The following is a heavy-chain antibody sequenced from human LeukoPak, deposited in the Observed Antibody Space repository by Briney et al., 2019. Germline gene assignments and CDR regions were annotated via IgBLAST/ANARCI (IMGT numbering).Heavy chain of an antibody. CDR2: ITGSSTYI. V-gene: IGHV3-21*01. Sequence: GGSVRLSCAASGFTFSGYSMNWVRQAPGKGLEWVSSITGSSTYIYYADSVKGRFTISRDNAINSLYLQMNSLRDEDTAVYYCARGHQLLYSALKGNNYFDYWGQGALVTVSS. J-gene: IGHJ4*02. CDR1: GFTFSGYS. CDR3: ARGHQLLYSALKGNNYFDY. D-gene: IGHD2-2*02.